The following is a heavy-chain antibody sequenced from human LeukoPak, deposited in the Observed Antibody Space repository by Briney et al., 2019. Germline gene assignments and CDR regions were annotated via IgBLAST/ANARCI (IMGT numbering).Heavy chain of an antibody. CDR3: ARERGIYSGSSIDY. D-gene: IGHD1-26*01. Sequence: PRGSLRLSCAASGFTFSSYWMHWVRQAPGKGLVWVSRINSDGSSTSYADSVKGRFTISRDNAKNTLYLQMNSLRAEDTAVYYCARERGIYSGSSIDYWGQGTLVTVSS. CDR1: GFTFSSYW. V-gene: IGHV3-74*01. CDR2: INSDGSST. J-gene: IGHJ4*02.